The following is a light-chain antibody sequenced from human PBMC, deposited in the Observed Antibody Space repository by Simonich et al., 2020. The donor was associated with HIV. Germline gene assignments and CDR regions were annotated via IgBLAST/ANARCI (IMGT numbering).Light chain of an antibody. CDR1: KSVSSK. Sequence: EIVMTQSPATLSVSPGERATLSCKASKSVSSKLALYQQKPGQAPRLLIYGASTRATGIPARFSGSGSGTEFTLTISSMQSEDFAVYYCQQYNNWPPLTFGGGTKVEIK. CDR2: GAS. V-gene: IGKV3-15*01. CDR3: QQYNNWPPLT. J-gene: IGKJ4*01.